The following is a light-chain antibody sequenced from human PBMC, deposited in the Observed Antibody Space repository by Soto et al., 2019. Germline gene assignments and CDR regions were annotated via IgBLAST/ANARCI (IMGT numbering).Light chain of an antibody. J-gene: IGLJ2*01. Sequence: QSALTQPASVSGSPGQSITISCTGTSSDVGSYNLVSWYQQHPGKAPKLMIYEGSKRPSGVSNRFSGSKSGNTASLTISGLQAEDEADYYCCSYAGSSTSLGVVFGGGTKLTVL. CDR3: CSYAGSSTSLGVV. V-gene: IGLV2-23*01. CDR1: SSDVGSYNL. CDR2: EGS.